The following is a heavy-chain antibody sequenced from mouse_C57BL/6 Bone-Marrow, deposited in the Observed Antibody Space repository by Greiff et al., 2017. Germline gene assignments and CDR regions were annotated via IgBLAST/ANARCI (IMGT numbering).Heavy chain of an antibody. Sequence: QVQLQQSGAELVKPGASVKMSCKASGYTFTSYWITWVKQRPGQGLEWIGDIYPGSGSTNYNEKFKSKATLTVDTSSSTAYMQLSSLTSEASAVYYCARILGGYFDVWGTGTTVTVSS. D-gene: IGHD3-3*01. J-gene: IGHJ1*03. CDR3: ARILGGYFDV. CDR1: GYTFTSYW. CDR2: IYPGSGST. V-gene: IGHV1-55*01.